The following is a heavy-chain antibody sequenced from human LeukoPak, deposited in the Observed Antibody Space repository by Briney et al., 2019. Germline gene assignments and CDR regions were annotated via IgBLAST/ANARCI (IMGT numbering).Heavy chain of an antibody. CDR1: GFSFSIYD. J-gene: IGHJ4*02. CDR2: IGTAGDK. Sequence: PGGPLRLSCSASGFSFSIYDVHCVPQIVGKILEWVSTIGTAGDKYYPGSVMGRFTIFSENAKNSLYLQMNSLTAGDSAMYDCARGGAAREFDHWGQGTLVTVSS. V-gene: IGHV3-13*04. D-gene: IGHD3-16*01. CDR3: ARGGAAREFDH.